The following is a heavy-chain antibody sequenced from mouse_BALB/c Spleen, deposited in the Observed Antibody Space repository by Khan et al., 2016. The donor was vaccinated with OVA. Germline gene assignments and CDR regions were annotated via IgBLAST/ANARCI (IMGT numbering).Heavy chain of an antibody. J-gene: IGHJ3*01. CDR2: ISSGGDYT. CDR3: ASHLTGSFAY. CDR1: GFTFSSYS. V-gene: IGHV5-6*01. D-gene: IGHD4-1*01. Sequence: EVELVESGGDLVEPGGSLKLSCAASGFTFSSYSMSWVRQTPDKRLELVATISSGGDYTYYPDIVKGRFTISRDNAKNTLYLQMSSLKSEDTAMYYCASHLTGSFAYGGQGTLVAVSA.